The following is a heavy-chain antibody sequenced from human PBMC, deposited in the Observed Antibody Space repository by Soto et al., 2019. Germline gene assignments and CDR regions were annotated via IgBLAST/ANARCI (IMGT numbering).Heavy chain of an antibody. CDR3: ARDPDDYGAYYFDY. CDR2: IWYDGSNK. CDR1: GFTFSSYG. D-gene: IGHD4-17*01. V-gene: IGHV3-33*01. J-gene: IGHJ4*02. Sequence: PGGSLRLSCAASGFTFSSYGMHWVRQAPGKGLEWVAVIWYDGSNKYYADSVKGRFTISRDNSKNTLYLQMNSLRAEDTAVYYCARDPDDYGAYYFDYWGQGTLVTAPQ.